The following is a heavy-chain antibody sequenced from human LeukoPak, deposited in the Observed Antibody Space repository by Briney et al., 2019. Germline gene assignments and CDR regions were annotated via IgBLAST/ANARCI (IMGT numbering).Heavy chain of an antibody. CDR3: ARNYVFWRVYILRHVGWFAP. J-gene: IGHJ5*02. CDR2: MYYTGSS. Sequence: SETLSLTCSVSGGSISSTRYYWGWIRQPPGKGLDWIGSMYYTGSSYYNPSLKSRVTISADTSKNQFSLKMSSVTAADTAVYYWARNYVFWRVYILRHVGWFAPWGQGPLVPVSS. V-gene: IGHV4-39*01. D-gene: IGHD3-3*01. CDR1: GGSISSTRYY.